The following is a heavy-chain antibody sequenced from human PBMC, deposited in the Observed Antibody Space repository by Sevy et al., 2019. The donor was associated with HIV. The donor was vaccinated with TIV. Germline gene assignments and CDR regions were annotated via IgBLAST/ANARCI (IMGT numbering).Heavy chain of an antibody. CDR2: ISGSGGAT. Sequence: GGSLRLSCAASGFTFASYAMNWFRQAPGKGLEWVSAISGSGGATYYAESVEGRFTISRDNSRETLYVQMNSLRVEDTAVYYCAKGDRTFYGMDVWGQGTTVTVSS. J-gene: IGHJ6*02. CDR1: GFTFASYA. CDR3: AKGDRTFYGMDV. V-gene: IGHV3-23*01. D-gene: IGHD3-16*01.